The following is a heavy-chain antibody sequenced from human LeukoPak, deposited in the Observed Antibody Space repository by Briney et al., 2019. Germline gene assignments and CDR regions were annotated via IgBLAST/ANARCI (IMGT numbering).Heavy chain of an antibody. CDR1: GGSISSYY. V-gene: IGHV4-4*07. J-gene: IGHJ4*02. Sequence: SETLSLTCTVSGGSISSYYWSWIRQPAGKGLEWIGRIYTSGSTNYNPSLKSRVTMSVDTSKNQFSLKLSSVTAADTAVYYCARGRDYYGSGSYSNFDYWGQGTLVTVSS. CDR2: IYTSGST. D-gene: IGHD3-10*01. CDR3: ARGRDYYGSGSYSNFDY.